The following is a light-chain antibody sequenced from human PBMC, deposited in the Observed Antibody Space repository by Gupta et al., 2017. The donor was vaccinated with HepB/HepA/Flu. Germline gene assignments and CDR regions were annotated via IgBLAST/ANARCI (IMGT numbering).Light chain of an antibody. Sequence: QSALTQPASVSGSPGQSITISCTGTSSDVGGYNFVSWYQQHPDKAPKLMIYDVSNRPSGVSNRFSGSKSGDTASLTISGLQAEDEGSYYCSSFTSRNTLIFGGGNKLTVL. CDR1: SSDVGGYNF. CDR3: SSFTSRNTLI. CDR2: DVS. J-gene: IGLJ2*01. V-gene: IGLV2-14*03.